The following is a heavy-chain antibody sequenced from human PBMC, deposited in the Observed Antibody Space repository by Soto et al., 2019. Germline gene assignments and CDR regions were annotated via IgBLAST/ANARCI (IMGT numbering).Heavy chain of an antibody. CDR2: IIPILGIA. CDR1: GCTFSSYT. V-gene: IGHV1-69*02. J-gene: IGHJ2*01. CDR3: ARVRGIAVAGYFDL. Sequence: SVKVSCKASGCTFSSYTISWVRQAPGQGLEWMGRIIPILGIANYAQKFQGRVTITADKSTSTAYMELSSLRSEDTAVYYCARVRGIAVAGYFDLWGRGTLVTVS. D-gene: IGHD6-19*01.